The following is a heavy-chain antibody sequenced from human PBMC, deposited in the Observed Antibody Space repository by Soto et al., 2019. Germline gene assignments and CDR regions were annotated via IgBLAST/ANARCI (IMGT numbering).Heavy chain of an antibody. V-gene: IGHV3-21*01. D-gene: IGHD1-7*01. CDR2: ISSSSSYI. Sequence: NPGGSLRLSCAASGFTFSSYSMNWVRQAPGKGLEWVSSISSSSSYIYYADSVKGRFTISRDNAKNSLYLQMNSLRAEDTAVYYCARAPNYFGLQTNWFDPWGQGTLVTVSS. CDR3: ARAPNYFGLQTNWFDP. J-gene: IGHJ5*02. CDR1: GFTFSSYS.